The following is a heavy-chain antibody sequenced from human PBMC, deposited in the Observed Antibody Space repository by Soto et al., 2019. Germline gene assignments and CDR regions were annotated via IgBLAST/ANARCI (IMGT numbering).Heavy chain of an antibody. CDR3: AKVYSGPSEDAFDV. J-gene: IGHJ3*01. Sequence: EVQLLESGGGLVQPGGSLRLSCAASGFTFNTFAMTWVRQTPGKGLEWVALISDSGQSTTYADSVKGRFTISRDNPRNTVYLQMDSLRGEDTAIYYCAKVYSGPSEDAFDVWGRGTKDAVSS. CDR1: GFTFNTFA. CDR2: ISDSGQST. V-gene: IGHV3-23*01. D-gene: IGHD5-12*01.